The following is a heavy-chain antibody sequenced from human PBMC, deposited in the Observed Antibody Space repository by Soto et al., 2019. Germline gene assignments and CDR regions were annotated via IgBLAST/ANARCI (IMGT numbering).Heavy chain of an antibody. CDR2: INPSGGST. Sequence: ASVKVSCKASGYTFTSYYMHWVRQAPGQGLEWMGIINPSGGSTSYAQKFQGRVTMTRDTSTSTVYMELSSLRSEDTAVYYCARARGLRGVGANGWFDPWAQGTLVPVSS. J-gene: IGHJ5*02. V-gene: IGHV1-46*03. CDR1: GYTFTSYY. CDR3: ARARGLRGVGANGWFDP. D-gene: IGHD3-10*01.